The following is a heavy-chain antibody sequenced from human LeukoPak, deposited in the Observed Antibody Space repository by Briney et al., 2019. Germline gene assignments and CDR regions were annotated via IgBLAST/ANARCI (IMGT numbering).Heavy chain of an antibody. D-gene: IGHD3-3*01. J-gene: IGHJ5*02. CDR2: INPSGGST. CDR3: ARGDYDFWSGYYTGNWFDP. V-gene: IGHV1-46*03. CDR1: GYTFTSYY. Sequence: ASVKVSCKTSGYTFTSYYMHWVRLAPGQGLEWMGIINPSGGSTSYAQKFQGRVTMTRDTSTSTVYMELSSLRSEDTAVYYYARGDYDFWSGYYTGNWFDPWGQGTLVTVSS.